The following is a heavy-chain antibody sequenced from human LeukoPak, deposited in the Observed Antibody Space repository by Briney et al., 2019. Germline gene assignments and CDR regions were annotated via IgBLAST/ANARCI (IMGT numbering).Heavy chain of an antibody. J-gene: IGHJ2*01. Sequence: SETLSLTCTVSGGSISSSGYYWGWIRQPPGNGLEWIGSIYYSGSTYYNPSLKSRVTISVDTSKNQFSLKLSSVTAADTVVYYCARSVSSGYYPTYYWYFDLWGRGTLVTVSS. CDR3: ARSVSSGYYPTYYWYFDL. D-gene: IGHD3-22*01. CDR2: IYYSGST. CDR1: GGSISSSGYY. V-gene: IGHV4-39*07.